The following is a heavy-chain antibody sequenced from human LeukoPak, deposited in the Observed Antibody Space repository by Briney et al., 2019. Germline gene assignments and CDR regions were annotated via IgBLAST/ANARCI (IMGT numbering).Heavy chain of an antibody. CDR2: INPNSGGT. CDR3: ARDTCSGGSCLSWFDP. V-gene: IGHV1-2*02. CDR1: GCTFTGYY. J-gene: IGHJ5*02. Sequence: ASVKVSCKASGCTFTGYYMHWVRRAPGQGLEWMGWINPNSGGTNYAQKFQGRVTMTRDTSISTAYMELSRLRSDDTAVYYCARDTCSGGSCLSWFDPWGQGTLVTVSS. D-gene: IGHD2-15*01.